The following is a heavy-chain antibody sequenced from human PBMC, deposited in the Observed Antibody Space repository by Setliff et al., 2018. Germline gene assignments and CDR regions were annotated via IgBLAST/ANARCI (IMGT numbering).Heavy chain of an antibody. Sequence: ASVKVSCKASGYTFTSYGISWVRQAPGQGLEWMGWISAYNGNTNYAQKLQGRVTMTTDTSTSTAYMELRSLGSDDTAAYYCARYPSLYCSSTSCSPHWFDPWGQGTLVTVSS. CDR2: ISAYNGNT. D-gene: IGHD2-2*01. V-gene: IGHV1-18*01. CDR1: GYTFTSYG. CDR3: ARYPSLYCSSTSCSPHWFDP. J-gene: IGHJ5*02.